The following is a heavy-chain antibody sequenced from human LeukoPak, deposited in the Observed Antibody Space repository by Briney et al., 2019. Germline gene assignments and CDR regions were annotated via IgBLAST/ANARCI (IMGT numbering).Heavy chain of an antibody. D-gene: IGHD2-15*01. CDR3: ARTFGYCSAGSCQHFDY. CDR2: ICNSGST. Sequence: SETLSLTCTVSGGSISSDYWSWIRQPPGKGLEWIGYICNSGSTNYNPSLKSRVTISVDTSKNQFSLKLSSVTAADTAVYYCARTFGYCSAGSCQHFDYWGQGTLVSVSS. V-gene: IGHV4-59*01. CDR1: GGSISSDY. J-gene: IGHJ4*02.